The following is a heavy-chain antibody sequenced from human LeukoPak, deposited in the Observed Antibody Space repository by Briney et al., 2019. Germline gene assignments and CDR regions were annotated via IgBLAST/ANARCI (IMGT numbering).Heavy chain of an antibody. V-gene: IGHV3-21*01. D-gene: IGHD2-15*01. Sequence: PGGSLRLSCAASGFTFSSYSMNWVRQAPGKGLEWVSSISSSSSYIYYADSVKGRFTISRDNAKNSLYLQMNSLRAEDTAVYYCARDIYCSGGSCYLPPYYFDYWGQGTLVTVSS. CDR1: GFTFSSYS. CDR2: ISSSSSYI. J-gene: IGHJ4*02. CDR3: ARDIYCSGGSCYLPPYYFDY.